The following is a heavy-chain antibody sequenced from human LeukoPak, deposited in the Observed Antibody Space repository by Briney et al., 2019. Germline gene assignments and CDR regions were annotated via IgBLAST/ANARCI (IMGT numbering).Heavy chain of an antibody. Sequence: PSGTLSLTCAVSGVSISSRNWWSWVRQPPGKGLEWIGEIYHSGSTNYNPSLKSRVTISVDKSKNQFSLKLSSVTAADTAVYYCAGGLGTMVRGHAFDIWGQGTMVTVSS. CDR1: GVSISSRNW. CDR2: IYHSGST. D-gene: IGHD3-10*01. CDR3: AGGLGTMVRGHAFDI. J-gene: IGHJ3*02. V-gene: IGHV4-4*02.